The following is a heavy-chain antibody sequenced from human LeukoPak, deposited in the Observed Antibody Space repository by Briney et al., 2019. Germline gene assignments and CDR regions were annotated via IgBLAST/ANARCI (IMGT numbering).Heavy chain of an antibody. CDR3: ARALVAGVTLNALDI. Sequence: GGSLRLSCAASGFIFSSYWMHWVRQAPGKGRVWVARIQYDGSPTTYAASVKGRFTIPIDNAKKTLYVQMNSLRAEDTAVYYCARALVAGVTLNALDIWGQGTMVTVSS. V-gene: IGHV3-74*01. CDR2: IQYDGSPT. D-gene: IGHD2-15*01. CDR1: GFIFSSYW. J-gene: IGHJ3*02.